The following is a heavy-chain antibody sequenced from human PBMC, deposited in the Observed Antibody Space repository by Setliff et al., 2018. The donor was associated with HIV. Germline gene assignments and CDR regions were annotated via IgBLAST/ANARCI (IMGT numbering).Heavy chain of an antibody. CDR1: DASISSDT. CDR2: IYNSEMI. Sequence: SETLSLTCIVSDASISSDTWSWIRQPPGKGLQWIGFIYNSEMINYNPSLKSRVSMSLDTSKNQFSLKLTSVTAADTAVYYCARGGTSSNWFDPWGQGTLVTVSS. CDR3: ARGGTSSNWFDP. J-gene: IGHJ5*02. D-gene: IGHD1-26*01. V-gene: IGHV4-59*01.